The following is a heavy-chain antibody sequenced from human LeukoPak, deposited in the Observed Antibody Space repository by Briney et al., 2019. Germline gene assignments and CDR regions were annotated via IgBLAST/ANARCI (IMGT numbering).Heavy chain of an antibody. Sequence: GASVKVSCKASGYTFTGHYMHWVRQAPGQGLEWMGRINPNSGGTNYAQKFQGRVTMTRDTSISTAYMELSRLRSDDTAVYYCARDHGRDGYFDYWGQGTLVTASS. V-gene: IGHV1-2*06. CDR2: INPNSGGT. CDR3: ARDHGRDGYFDY. CDR1: GYTFTGHY. D-gene: IGHD5-24*01. J-gene: IGHJ4*02.